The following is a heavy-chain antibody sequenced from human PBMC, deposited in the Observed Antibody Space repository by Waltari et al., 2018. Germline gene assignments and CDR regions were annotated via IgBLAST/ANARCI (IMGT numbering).Heavy chain of an antibody. CDR1: GYTFSNFG. D-gene: IGHD6-19*01. Sequence: QVQLVQSGPEVTKPGASVKVSCNASGYTFSNFGISWVGQAPGQGPEWMGWISGNNGDTSYAQKFQGRVTMTTDTPTNTAYMELRSLRSDDTAVYYCARGPSFLSAYSSGWPHFDNWGQGTLVTVSS. J-gene: IGHJ4*02. V-gene: IGHV1-18*01. CDR2: ISGNNGDT. CDR3: ARGPSFLSAYSSGWPHFDN.